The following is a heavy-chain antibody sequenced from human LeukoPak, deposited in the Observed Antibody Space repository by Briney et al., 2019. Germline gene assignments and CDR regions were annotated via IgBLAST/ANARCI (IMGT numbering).Heavy chain of an antibody. CDR2: ISSSGSTI. Sequence: QSGGSLRLSCAASGFTFSSYEMNWVRQAPGKGLEWVSYISSSGSTIYYADSVKGRFTISRDNAKNSLYLQMNSLRAEDTAVYYCARRVWGGWYYFDYWGQGTLVTVSS. CDR3: ARRVWGGWYYFDY. D-gene: IGHD6-19*01. J-gene: IGHJ4*02. CDR1: GFTFSSYE. V-gene: IGHV3-48*03.